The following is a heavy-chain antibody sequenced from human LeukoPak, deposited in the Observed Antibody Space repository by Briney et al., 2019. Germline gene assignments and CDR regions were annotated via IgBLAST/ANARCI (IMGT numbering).Heavy chain of an antibody. CDR2: IRSSSSYI. J-gene: IGHJ4*02. Sequence: GSLRLSCAASGFTFSSYSMNWVRQAPGKGLEWVSSIRSSSSYIYYEDSVKGRFTISRDNAKNSLYRQMNSVRAEDTAVYYCARAPHSSSWYFYYYDYWGQGTLVTVSS. CDR1: GFTFSSYS. V-gene: IGHV3-21*01. CDR3: ARAPHSSSWYFYYYDY. D-gene: IGHD6-13*01.